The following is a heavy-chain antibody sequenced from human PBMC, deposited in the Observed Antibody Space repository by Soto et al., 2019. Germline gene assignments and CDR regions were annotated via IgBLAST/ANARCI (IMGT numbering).Heavy chain of an antibody. Sequence: QVLLQESGPGLVQPSGTLSLSCVVSGVSISSNYYWGWVRQPPGKGLEWLGDIAHIGSVNYNPSLNSLVTISMDKSQNQYSLKVNSVTAADTAVYYCASSFGWYAIDYWGQGTLVIVSS. CDR3: ASSFGWYAIDY. CDR1: GVSISSNYY. J-gene: IGHJ4*02. CDR2: IAHIGSV. D-gene: IGHD6-19*01. V-gene: IGHV4-4*02.